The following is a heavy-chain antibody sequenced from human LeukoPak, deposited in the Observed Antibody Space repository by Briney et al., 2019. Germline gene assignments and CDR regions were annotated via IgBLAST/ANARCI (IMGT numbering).Heavy chain of an antibody. D-gene: IGHD3-10*02. Sequence: PGGSLRLSCTGSGFRFGGYALSWVRQAPGRGLEWVGFIRSKALYGTSEYAAAVEGRFAISRDDSNNIVYLQMNSLKTEDTAVYFFVRESVRDYYFDYWGQGTLVTVSS. CDR2: IRSKALYGTS. CDR1: GFRFGGYA. CDR3: VRESVRDYYFDY. V-gene: IGHV3-49*04. J-gene: IGHJ4*02.